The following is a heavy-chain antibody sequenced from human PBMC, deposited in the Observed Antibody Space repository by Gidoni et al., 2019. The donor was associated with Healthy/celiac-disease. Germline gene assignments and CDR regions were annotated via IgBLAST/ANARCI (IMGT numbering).Heavy chain of an antibody. J-gene: IGHJ6*02. D-gene: IGHD2-2*02. CDR3: AKDLFHFEVPAAIGYYYYGMDV. CDR2: IRGSGGST. Sequence: GFTFSSYAMSWVRQAPGKGLEWVSAIRGSGGSTYYADPLKGRFTISRDNSTNTMYLQMNSLRAEDTLVYYCAKDLFHFEVPAAIGYYYYGMDVWGQGTTVTVSS. CDR1: GFTFSSYA. V-gene: IGHV3-23*01.